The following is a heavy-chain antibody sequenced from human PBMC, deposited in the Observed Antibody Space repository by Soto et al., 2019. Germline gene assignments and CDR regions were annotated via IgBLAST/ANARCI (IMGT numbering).Heavy chain of an antibody. V-gene: IGHV3-21*01. D-gene: IGHD2-15*01. J-gene: IGHJ4*02. CDR3: ASVTVVAGTFAF. CDR1: GFAFRSYN. Sequence: EVPLVESGGGLVKPGGSLTLSCAGSGFAFRSYNMNWVRQPPGKGLEWVASISSGSSNIYYADSVKGRFTISRDNSKDSLYLQMDSLSAEDSAVNYCASVTVVAGTFAFWGQGTLLTVSS. CDR2: ISSGSSNI.